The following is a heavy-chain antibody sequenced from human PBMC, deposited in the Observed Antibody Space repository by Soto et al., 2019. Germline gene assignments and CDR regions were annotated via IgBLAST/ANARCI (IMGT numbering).Heavy chain of an antibody. D-gene: IGHD6-19*01. CDR1: GGSISSSSYY. Sequence: SETLSLTCTVSGGSISSSSYYWGWIRQPPGKGLEWIGSIYYSGSTYYNPSLKSRVTISVDTSKNQFSLKLSSVTAADTAVYYCARRNSGGWYSNWGQGTLVTVSS. J-gene: IGHJ4*02. CDR2: IYYSGST. CDR3: ARRNSGGWYSN. V-gene: IGHV4-39*01.